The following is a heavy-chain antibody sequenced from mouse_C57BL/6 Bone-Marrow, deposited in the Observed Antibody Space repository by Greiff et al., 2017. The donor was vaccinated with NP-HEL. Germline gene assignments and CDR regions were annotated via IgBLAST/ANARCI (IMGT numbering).Heavy chain of an antibody. D-gene: IGHD2-4*01. J-gene: IGHJ4*01. CDR2: INPNNGGN. V-gene: IGHV1-26*01. CDR3: ARATYYDYDGAMDF. CDR1: GYTFTDYY. Sequence: EVQLQQSRPELVKPGASVKISSKASGYTFTDYYMNWVKQSHVTSLEWIGDINPNNGGNSYNQKFKGKATLTVDKSSSTAYMELRSLTSEDSAVYYCARATYYDYDGAMDFWGQGTSVTVSS.